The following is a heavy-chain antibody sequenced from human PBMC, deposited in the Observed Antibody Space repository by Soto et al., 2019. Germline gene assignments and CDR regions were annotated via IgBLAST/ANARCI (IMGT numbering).Heavy chain of an antibody. CDR2: VNPEATIT. CDR3: ARPKGAAYSAFDI. V-gene: IGHV3-74*01. CDR1: GLPLGRHW. D-gene: IGHD2-21*01. J-gene: IGHJ3*02. Sequence: EVQLVESGGGLVHPGGPLRLPCEASGLPLGRHWLHGIRQTPGEGPVSISRVNPEATITAYADSVRGRFTISRDNAKSTLYLEMHSLTAEDTGVYYCARPKGAAYSAFDIWGQGTKVTVSS.